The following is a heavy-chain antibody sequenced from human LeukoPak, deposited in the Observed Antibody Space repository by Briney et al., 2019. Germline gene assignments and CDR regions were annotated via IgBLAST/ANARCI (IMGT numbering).Heavy chain of an antibody. CDR2: IYSGGSS. J-gene: IGHJ4*02. V-gene: IGHV3-53*01. D-gene: IGHD3-22*01. CDR3: ARVFPTQYYYDSSGYLDY. Sequence: GGSLRLSCAASGFTVSSNYMSWVRQAPGKGLEWVSVIYSGGSSYYADSVKGRFTISRDNSKNTLYLQMNSLRAEDTAVYYCARVFPTQYYYDSSGYLDYWGQGTLVTVSS. CDR1: GFTVSSNY.